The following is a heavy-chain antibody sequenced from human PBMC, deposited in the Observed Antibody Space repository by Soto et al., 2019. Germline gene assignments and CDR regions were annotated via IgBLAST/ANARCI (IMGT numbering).Heavy chain of an antibody. V-gene: IGHV3-30-3*01. CDR2: ISYDGSNK. Sequence: QVQLVESGGGVVQPGRSLRLSCAASGFTFSSYAMHWVRQAPGKGLEWVAVISYDGSNKYYADSVKGRFTISRDNSKNTLYLQMNSLRAEDTAVYYCARDRSVAGGPYYYYGMAVWGQGTTVTVSS. J-gene: IGHJ6*02. D-gene: IGHD6-19*01. CDR3: ARDRSVAGGPYYYYGMAV. CDR1: GFTFSSYA.